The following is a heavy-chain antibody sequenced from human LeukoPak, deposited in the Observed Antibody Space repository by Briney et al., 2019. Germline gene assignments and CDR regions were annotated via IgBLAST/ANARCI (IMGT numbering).Heavy chain of an antibody. CDR2: INPNSGGT. J-gene: IGHJ4*02. D-gene: IGHD3-22*01. CDR1: GYTFTFYY. Sequence: ASVKVCCKASGYTFTFYYMHWVRQAPGQGLEWMGWINPNSGGTNYAQKFQGRVTMTRDTSISTAYMELSRLRSDDTAVYYCARDPYYYDSSGYPLDYWGQGTLVTVSS. V-gene: IGHV1-2*02. CDR3: ARDPYYYDSSGYPLDY.